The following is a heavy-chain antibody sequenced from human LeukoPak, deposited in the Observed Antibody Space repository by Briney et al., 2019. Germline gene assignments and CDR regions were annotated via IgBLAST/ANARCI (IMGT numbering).Heavy chain of an antibody. Sequence: PSETLSLTCTVSSGSISSSNYYWSWIRQPAGTGLEWIGRISTIGSTNYNPSLKSRVTISVDTSKNQFSLKLSSVTAADTAVYYCARVTEYYGSGRRHNYSSYYMDVWGKGTTVTISS. CDR2: ISTIGST. J-gene: IGHJ6*03. CDR3: ARVTEYYGSGRRHNYSSYYMDV. D-gene: IGHD3-10*01. CDR1: SGSISSSNYY. V-gene: IGHV4-61*02.